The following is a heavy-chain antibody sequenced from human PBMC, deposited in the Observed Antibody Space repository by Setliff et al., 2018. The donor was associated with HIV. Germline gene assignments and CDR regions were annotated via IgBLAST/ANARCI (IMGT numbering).Heavy chain of an antibody. CDR2: ISDSGGST. CDR3: ARYEYSSSPAFDY. D-gene: IGHD6-6*01. CDR1: GFTFSSYA. Sequence: GESLKISCAASGFTFSSYAMSWVRQAPGKGLEWVSAISDSGGSTYYADSVKGRFTISRDNSKNTLYLQMNSLRAEDTAVYYCARYEYSSSPAFDYWGQGTLVTVPQ. J-gene: IGHJ4*02. V-gene: IGHV3-23*01.